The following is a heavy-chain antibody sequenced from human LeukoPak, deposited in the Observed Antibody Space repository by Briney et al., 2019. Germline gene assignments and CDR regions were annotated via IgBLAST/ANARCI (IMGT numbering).Heavy chain of an antibody. D-gene: IGHD5-18*01. CDR2: ISSSSSYI. J-gene: IGHJ4*02. V-gene: IGHV3-21*01. CDR3: ARETAMLDY. CDR1: GFTFSSYS. Sequence: SGGSLRLSCAASGFTFSSYSMTWVRQAPGKGLEWVSSISSSSSYIYYADSVKGRFTISRDNAKNSLYLQMNSLRAEDTAVYYCARETAMLDYWGQGTLVTVSS.